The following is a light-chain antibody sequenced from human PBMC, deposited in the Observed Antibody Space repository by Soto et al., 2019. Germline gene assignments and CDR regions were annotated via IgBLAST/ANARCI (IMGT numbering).Light chain of an antibody. V-gene: IGKV3-20*01. J-gene: IGKJ5*01. CDR1: KRVTTNY. Sequence: ESGLTQSRATLSLSPGEIATISCRASKRVTTNYLAWWKQKPGQAQKVLIYDTFGRANGTPDRLSGSGSGTDFNLTISRLEHEDFAVYLCQQYGGSPITFGQATRMEIK. CDR3: QQYGGSPIT. CDR2: DTF.